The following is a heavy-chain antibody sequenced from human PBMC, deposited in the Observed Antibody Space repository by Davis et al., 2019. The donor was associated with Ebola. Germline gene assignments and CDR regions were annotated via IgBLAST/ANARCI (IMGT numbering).Heavy chain of an antibody. Sequence: AASVKVSCKASGGTFSSYAISWVRQAPGQGLEWMGGNIPIFGTANYAQKFQGRVTITADESTGTAYMELSSLRSEDTAVYYCARVAPSVYDFWMGLDYWGQGTLVTVSS. V-gene: IGHV1-69*13. D-gene: IGHD3-3*01. CDR1: GGTFSSYA. CDR3: ARVAPSVYDFWMGLDY. J-gene: IGHJ4*02. CDR2: NIPIFGTA.